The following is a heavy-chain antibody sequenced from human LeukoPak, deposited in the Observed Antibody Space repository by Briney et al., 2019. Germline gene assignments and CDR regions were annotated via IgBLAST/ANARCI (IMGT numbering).Heavy chain of an antibody. Sequence: QSGGSLRLSCAASGFTFRSYSMNWVRQAPGKGLEWISYISSTGSTIYYADSVKGRFTISRDNAKNSLYLQMNSLRDEDTVVYYCARESIPLDCWGQGTLVTVSS. CDR2: ISSTGSTI. CDR1: GFTFRSYS. V-gene: IGHV3-48*02. D-gene: IGHD2-21*01. J-gene: IGHJ4*02. CDR3: ARESIPLDC.